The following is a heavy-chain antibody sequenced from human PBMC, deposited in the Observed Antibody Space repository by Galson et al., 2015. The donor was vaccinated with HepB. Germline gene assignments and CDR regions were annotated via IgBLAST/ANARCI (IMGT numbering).Heavy chain of an antibody. CDR2: ISYDGSNK. Sequence: SLRLSCAASGFTFSSYAMHWVRQAPGKGLEWVAVISYDGSNKYYADSVKGRFTISRDNSKNTLYLQMNSLRAEDTAVYYCARELSVSGYDPDAFDIWGQGAMVTVSS. V-gene: IGHV3-30-3*01. CDR3: ARELSVSGYDPDAFDI. D-gene: IGHD5-12*01. CDR1: GFTFSSYA. J-gene: IGHJ3*02.